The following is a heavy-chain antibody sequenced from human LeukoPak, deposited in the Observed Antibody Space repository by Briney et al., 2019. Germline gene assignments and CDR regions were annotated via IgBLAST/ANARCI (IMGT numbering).Heavy chain of an antibody. Sequence: SETLSLTCTVSGGSISSYYWSWIRRPPGKGLEWIGYIYYSGSTNYNPSLKSRVTISVDTSKNQFSLKLSSVTAADTAVYYCASSNWAAAGIDTWGQGTLVTVSS. CDR3: ASSNWAAAGIDT. V-gene: IGHV4-59*01. D-gene: IGHD6-13*01. CDR1: GGSISSYY. J-gene: IGHJ5*02. CDR2: IYYSGST.